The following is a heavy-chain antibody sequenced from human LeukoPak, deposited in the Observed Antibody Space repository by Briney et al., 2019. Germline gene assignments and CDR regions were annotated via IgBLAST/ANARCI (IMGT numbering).Heavy chain of an antibody. CDR1: GFTFSSYS. Sequence: PGGSLRLSCAASGFTFSSYSMNWVRQAPGKGLEWVSSISSSSSSYIYYADSVKGRFTISRDNAKNSLYLQMNSLRAEDTAVYYCAREERIAGGDFDYWGQGTLVTVSS. V-gene: IGHV3-21*01. CDR3: AREERIAGGDFDY. D-gene: IGHD6-13*01. J-gene: IGHJ4*02. CDR2: ISSSSSSYI.